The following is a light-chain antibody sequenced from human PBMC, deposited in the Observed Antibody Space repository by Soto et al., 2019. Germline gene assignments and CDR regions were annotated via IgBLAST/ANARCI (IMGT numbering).Light chain of an antibody. J-gene: IGLJ3*02. CDR3: ETWDSNTRV. Sequence: QLVLTQSSSVSASLGSSVKLTCTLSSGHSTYIIAWHQQQPGKAPRYLMKVERSGTYNKGSGVPDRFSGSSSGADRYLTISKLQSEDEADYYCETWDSNTRVFGGGTKLTVL. V-gene: IGLV4-60*03. CDR2: VERSGTY. CDR1: SGHSTYI.